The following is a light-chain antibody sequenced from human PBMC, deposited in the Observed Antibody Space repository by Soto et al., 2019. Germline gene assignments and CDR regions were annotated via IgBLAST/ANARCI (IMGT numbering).Light chain of an antibody. Sequence: LTQPASVSWSPGQSITISCTGSSSDVGYYNHVSWYQQHPGKAPKLMIYDVTNRPSGVSNRFFGSKSGNTASLTISGLQAEDEADYYCSSYASSSTYVFGTGTKVTVL. CDR2: DVT. J-gene: IGLJ1*01. V-gene: IGLV2-14*03. CDR3: SSYASSSTYV. CDR1: SSDVGYYNH.